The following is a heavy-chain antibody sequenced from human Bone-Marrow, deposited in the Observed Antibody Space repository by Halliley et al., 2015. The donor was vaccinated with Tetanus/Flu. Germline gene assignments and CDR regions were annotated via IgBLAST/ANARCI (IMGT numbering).Heavy chain of an antibody. J-gene: IGHJ6*02. D-gene: IGHD3-3*01. CDR2: IYSDDYT. CDR1: GFTVSRFH. CDR3: ARETLSYFGRVITNCYGVEV. V-gene: IGHV3-53*01. Sequence: SLRLSCAASGFTVSRFHMSWVRQAPGKGLEWVSVIYSDDYTYDADSVKGRFTISRDNSKNTLYLQISSLRAEDTAVYYCARETLSYFGRVITNCYGVEVGRRGPTLRVSS.